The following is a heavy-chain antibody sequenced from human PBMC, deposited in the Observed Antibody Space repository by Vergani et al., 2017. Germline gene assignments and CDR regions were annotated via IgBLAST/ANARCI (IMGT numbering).Heavy chain of an antibody. Sequence: VQLVQSGAEVKKPGASVKVSCKASGYTFNTYWIGWVRQLPGKGLEWMGSIYPDDSDTRYSPSFQGQVTISVDKSISTAYLQWSSLKASDTAMYYCARQVAVAGKWWGPYYYYGMDVWGQGTLVTVSS. CDR2: IYPDDSDT. V-gene: IGHV5-51*01. CDR3: ARQVAVAGKWWGPYYYYGMDV. J-gene: IGHJ6*02. D-gene: IGHD6-19*01. CDR1: GYTFNTYW.